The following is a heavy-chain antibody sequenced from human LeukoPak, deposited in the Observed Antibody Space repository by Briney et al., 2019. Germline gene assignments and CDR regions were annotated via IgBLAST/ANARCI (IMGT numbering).Heavy chain of an antibody. CDR2: ISSDGSST. D-gene: IGHD3-10*01. J-gene: IGHJ4*02. Sequence: GGSLRLSCAASGFIFSSYWVHWVRQAPGKGLLWVSRISSDGSSTTYAESVNGRFTISRDNAKNTLYLQMNSLRAEDTAVYYCTTGLEWFGELGYWGQGTLVTVSS. CDR1: GFIFSSYW. CDR3: TTGLEWFGELGY. V-gene: IGHV3-74*01.